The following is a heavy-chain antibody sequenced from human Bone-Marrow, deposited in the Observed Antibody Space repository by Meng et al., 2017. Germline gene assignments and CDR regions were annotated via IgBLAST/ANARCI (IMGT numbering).Heavy chain of an antibody. CDR2: IGSTRKNCAT. D-gene: IGHD6-19*01. J-gene: IGHJ3*02. Sequence: GGSLRLSCVVSGVTISGSDIHWVRQASGKGLEWVGRIGSTRKNCATAYAASMRGKFTIYRDDSKNTAYLQMNNLKTEDTAVYYCTIYTSGHIGCQGTTVNV. CDR3: TIYTSGHI. V-gene: IGHV3-73*01. CDR1: GVTISGSD.